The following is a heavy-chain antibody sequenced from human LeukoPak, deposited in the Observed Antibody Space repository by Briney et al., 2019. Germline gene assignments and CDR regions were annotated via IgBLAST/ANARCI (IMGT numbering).Heavy chain of an antibody. CDR3: ARVGIAAAGYFDY. CDR1: GGSISSSSYY. Sequence: ASETLSLTCTVSGGSISSSSYYWGWVRQPPGKGLEWIGSIYYSGSTYYNPSLKSRVTISVDTSKNQFSLKLSSVTAADTAVYYCARVGIAAAGYFDYWGQGTLVTVSS. D-gene: IGHD6-13*01. CDR2: IYYSGST. J-gene: IGHJ4*02. V-gene: IGHV4-39*07.